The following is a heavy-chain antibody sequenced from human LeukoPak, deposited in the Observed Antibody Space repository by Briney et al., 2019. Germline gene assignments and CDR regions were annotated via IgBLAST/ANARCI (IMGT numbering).Heavy chain of an antibody. Sequence: SQTLSLTCAISGDSVSSNSVAWSWIRQSPSRGLEWLGRTFYRSKWYIDYAESVKSRISINPDTSKNQFSLQLNSVTPEDTAVYYCARVGGLYSYGMDVWGQGTTVTVSS. D-gene: IGHD5-12*01. CDR3: ARVGGLYSYGMDV. V-gene: IGHV6-1*01. CDR1: GDSVSSNSVA. J-gene: IGHJ6*02. CDR2: TFYRSKWYI.